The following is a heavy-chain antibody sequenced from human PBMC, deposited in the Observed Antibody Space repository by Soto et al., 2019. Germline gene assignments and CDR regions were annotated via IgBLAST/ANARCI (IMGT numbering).Heavy chain of an antibody. J-gene: IGHJ4*02. D-gene: IGHD3-10*01. CDR2: INVYNGNT. Sequence: QVQLVQSGAEVKKPGASVKVSCKASGYTFTSYGISWVRQAPGQGLEWMGWINVYNGNTNYAQKLQGRVTMTIDTSASTAYLDLRSLRSDDTAVYVCARDTSRGEYDYWGQGTLVTVSS. CDR3: ARDTSRGEYDY. CDR1: GYTFTSYG. V-gene: IGHV1-18*01.